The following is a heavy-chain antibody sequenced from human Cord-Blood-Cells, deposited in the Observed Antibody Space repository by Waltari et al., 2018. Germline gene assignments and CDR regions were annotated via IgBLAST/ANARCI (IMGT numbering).Heavy chain of an antibody. CDR1: GGSISSYY. CDR2: IYYSGST. Sequence: QVQLQESGPGLVKPSETLSLTCTVSGGSISSYYWSWIRQPPGKGLGWIGYIYYSGSTNFNPSLTSRVTISVDTFKNQFSLKLSSVTAADTAVYYCARVGSSSSDYWGQGTLVTVSS. D-gene: IGHD6-6*01. V-gene: IGHV4-59*01. CDR3: ARVGSSSSDY. J-gene: IGHJ4*02.